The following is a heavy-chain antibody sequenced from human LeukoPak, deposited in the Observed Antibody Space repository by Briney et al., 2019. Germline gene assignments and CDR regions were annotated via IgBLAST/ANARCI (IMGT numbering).Heavy chain of an antibody. V-gene: IGHV3-23*01. CDR1: GFTFSSYA. J-gene: IGHJ6*02. CDR2: ISGSGGST. Sequence: GGSLRLSCAASGFTFSSYAMSWVRQAPGKGLEWVSAISGSGGSTYYADSVKGRFTISRDNSKNTLYLQMNSLRAEDTAVYYCAKVEHPYSSGWYIGEYYYYGMDVWGQGTTVTVSS. D-gene: IGHD6-19*01. CDR3: AKVEHPYSSGWYIGEYYYYGMDV.